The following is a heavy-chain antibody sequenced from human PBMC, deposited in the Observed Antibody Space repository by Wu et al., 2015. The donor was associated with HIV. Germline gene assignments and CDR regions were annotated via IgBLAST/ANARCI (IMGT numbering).Heavy chain of an antibody. D-gene: IGHD2-2*01. V-gene: IGHV1-69*05. CDR1: GGTFSSYG. CDR2: IIPMFGTP. J-gene: IGHJ4*02. Sequence: QVQLVQSETEVKKPGSSVKVSCKASGGTFSSYGISWVRQAPGQGLEWMGGIIPMFGTPKYAQKFQDRVTITTDESTSTAYMELSSLRSEDTAIYYCASLASNYRSTIDWGQGTLVTVSS. CDR3: ASLASNYRSTID.